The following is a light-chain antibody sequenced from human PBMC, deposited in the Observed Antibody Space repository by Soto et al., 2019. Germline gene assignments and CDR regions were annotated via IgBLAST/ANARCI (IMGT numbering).Light chain of an antibody. V-gene: IGKV1-16*02. CDR2: AAS. CDR3: KQHNSYPHT. Sequence: DIQMTQSPSSLAASVGDRVTITCRASQGINNYLAWVQQKRGKAPKSLIYAASILQSGAPSKFSGSGSGTEFTLTINSLQPEDFATYYCKQHNSYPHTFGQGTKLEIK. J-gene: IGKJ2*01. CDR1: QGINNY.